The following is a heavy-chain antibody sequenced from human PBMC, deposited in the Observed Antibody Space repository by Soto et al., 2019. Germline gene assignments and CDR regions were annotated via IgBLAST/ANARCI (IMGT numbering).Heavy chain of an antibody. CDR1: GFTFHDYA. CDR3: AKDRGRGSPVSGGLDV. CDR2: IAFTGSAT. J-gene: IGHJ6*02. V-gene: IGHV3-23*01. Sequence: RRLSCATSGFTFHDYAMSWVRQAPGKGLEWVSAIAFTGSATYYADSVKGRFTISRDNAKNSLFLQMNTLRAEDTAVYYCAKDRGRGSPVSGGLDVWGQGTTVTVSS. D-gene: IGHD3-10*01.